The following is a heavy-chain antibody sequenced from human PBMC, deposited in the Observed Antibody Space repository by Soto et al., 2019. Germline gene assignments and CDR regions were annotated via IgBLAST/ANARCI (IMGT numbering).Heavy chain of an antibody. CDR3: ARRYGYSFDY. J-gene: IGHJ4*02. Sequence: PSETLSLTCAVSGVSVSSDYHHWSWIRQAPGKGLEWIGYIYYSGSTNYNPSLKSRVTISVDTSKNQFSLKLSSVTAADTAVYYCARRYGYSFDYWGQGTLVTVSS. D-gene: IGHD1-1*01. CDR1: GVSVSSDYHH. CDR2: IYYSGST. V-gene: IGHV4-61*01.